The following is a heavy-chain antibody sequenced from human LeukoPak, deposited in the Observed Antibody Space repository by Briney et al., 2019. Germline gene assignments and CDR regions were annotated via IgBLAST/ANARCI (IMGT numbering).Heavy chain of an antibody. CDR1: GFTFRSYW. V-gene: IGHV3-7*02. CDR3: ARLYSSSWYDAFDI. CDR2: IKQDGSEK. Sequence: GGSLRLSCAASGFTFRSYWMSWVRQAPGKGLEGVANIKQDGSEKYYADSVKGRFTISRDNSKNTLYLQMNSLRAEDTAVYYCARLYSSSWYDAFDIWGQGTMVTVSS. J-gene: IGHJ3*02. D-gene: IGHD6-13*01.